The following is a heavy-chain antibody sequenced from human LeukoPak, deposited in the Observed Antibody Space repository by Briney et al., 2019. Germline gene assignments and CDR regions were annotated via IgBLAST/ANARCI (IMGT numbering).Heavy chain of an antibody. Sequence: PGGSLRLSCAASGFTFSSYGMHWVRQAPGKGLEWVAVISYDGSNKYYADSVKGRFTISRDNSKNTLYLQMNSLRAEDTAAYYCAKNLPPYYYGSGSLDYWGQGTLVTVSS. J-gene: IGHJ4*02. CDR3: AKNLPPYYYGSGSLDY. V-gene: IGHV3-30*18. D-gene: IGHD3-10*01. CDR2: ISYDGSNK. CDR1: GFTFSSYG.